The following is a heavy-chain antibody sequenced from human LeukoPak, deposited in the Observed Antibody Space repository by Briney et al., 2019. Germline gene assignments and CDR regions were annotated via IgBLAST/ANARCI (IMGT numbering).Heavy chain of an antibody. V-gene: IGHV3-7*05. CDR2: IDQSGGRN. D-gene: IGHD1-1*01. Sequence: GGSLRLSCAASGFTFSSYSMNWVRQAPGRGLEWVANIDQSGGRNNYVDSVKGRFTISRDNAKNSLFLEMSSLRADDTAVYFCARDVEGGTYIWGQGTTVTVSS. CDR3: ARDVEGGTYI. CDR1: GFTFSSYS. J-gene: IGHJ3*02.